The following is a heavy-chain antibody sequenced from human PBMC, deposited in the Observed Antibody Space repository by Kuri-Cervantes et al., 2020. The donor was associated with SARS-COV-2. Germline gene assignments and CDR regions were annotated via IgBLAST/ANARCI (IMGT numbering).Heavy chain of an antibody. D-gene: IGHD4-17*01. V-gene: IGHV3-21*01. J-gene: IGHJ6*02. CDR3: ARVYNYGDYLEVGGMDV. Sequence: GGSLRLSCAASGFTFSSYSMNWVRQAPGKGLEWVSSISSSSSYIYYADSVKGRFTISRDNAKNSLYLQMNSLRAEDTAVYYCARVYNYGDYLEVGGMDVWGQGTTVTVSS. CDR1: GFTFSSYS. CDR2: ISSSSSYI.